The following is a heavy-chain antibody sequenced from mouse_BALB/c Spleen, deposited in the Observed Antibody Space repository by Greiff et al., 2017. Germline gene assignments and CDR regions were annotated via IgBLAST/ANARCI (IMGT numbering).Heavy chain of an antibody. Sequence: EVQLVESGGGLVQPGGSRKLSCAASGFTFSSFGMHWVRQAPEKGLEWVAYISSGSSTIYYADTVKGRFTISRGNPKNTLFLQMTSLRSEDTAMYYCARGGRGGFDYWGQGTTLTVSS. D-gene: IGHD3-3*01. CDR2: ISSGSSTI. CDR1: GFTFSSFG. V-gene: IGHV5-17*02. J-gene: IGHJ2*01. CDR3: ARGGRGGFDY.